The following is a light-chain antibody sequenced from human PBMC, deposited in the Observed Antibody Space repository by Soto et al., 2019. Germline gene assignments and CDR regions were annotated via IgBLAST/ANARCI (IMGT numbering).Light chain of an antibody. V-gene: IGKV1-5*01. Sequence: DIQMTPSPSTLSASVGDRVTITCRASQSISSWLAWYQQKPGKAPKLLIYDASSLESGVPSRFSGSGSGTEFTLTISSLQHDDFATYYCQQYNSYSLYTFGQGTKLEIK. CDR3: QQYNSYSLYT. CDR2: DAS. CDR1: QSISSW. J-gene: IGKJ2*01.